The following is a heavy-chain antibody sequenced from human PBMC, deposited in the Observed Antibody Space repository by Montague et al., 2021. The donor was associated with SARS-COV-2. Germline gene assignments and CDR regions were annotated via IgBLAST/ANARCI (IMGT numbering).Heavy chain of an antibody. CDR2: TYRSRLT. D-gene: IGHD4-23*01. CDR1: DGSLSSSTW. CDR3: ARLRGYYGGTYDTFDI. Sequence: SETLSLTCVASDGSLSSSTWWRWVRQSPGKGQGWVGETYRSRLTXYNPSFKSRVTISLDDSRNQFSMMLSSVTVADTAVYYGARLRGYYGGTYDTFDIWGQGTLVTVSS. V-gene: IGHV4/OR15-8*01. J-gene: IGHJ4*02.